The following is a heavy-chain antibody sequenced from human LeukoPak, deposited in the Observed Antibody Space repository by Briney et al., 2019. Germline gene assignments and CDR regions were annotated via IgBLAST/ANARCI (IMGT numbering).Heavy chain of an antibody. V-gene: IGHV3-23*01. CDR1: GFTFSSYA. J-gene: IGHJ4*02. D-gene: IGHD3-22*01. CDR3: SESGYYDDSSWDY. Sequence: PGGSLRLSCAASGFTFSSYAMSWVRQAPGKGLEWVSAISGSGGSTYYADSVKGRFTISRDNSKNTLYLQMNSLRAEDTAVYYCSESGYYDDSSWDYWGQGTLVTVSS. CDR2: ISGSGGST.